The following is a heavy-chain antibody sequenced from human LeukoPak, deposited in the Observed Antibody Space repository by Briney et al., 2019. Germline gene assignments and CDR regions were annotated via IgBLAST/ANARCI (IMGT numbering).Heavy chain of an antibody. CDR1: GFTFSRYS. Sequence: PGGSLRLSCAASGFTFSRYSMNWVRQAPGKGLEWVSSISISSNYIYYADSVKGRFTISRDNAKNSLYLQVNSLRAEDAAVYYCARGSRFGVVGRDAFDIWGQGTVVTVSS. CDR3: ARGSRFGVVGRDAFDI. V-gene: IGHV3-21*01. D-gene: IGHD3-3*01. CDR2: ISISSNYI. J-gene: IGHJ3*02.